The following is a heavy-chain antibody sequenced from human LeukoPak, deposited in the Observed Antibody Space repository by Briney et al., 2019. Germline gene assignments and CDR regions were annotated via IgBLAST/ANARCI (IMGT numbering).Heavy chain of an antibody. CDR3: AKGYSSGWYLID. V-gene: IGHV4-39*07. Sequence: SETLSLTCTVSGFSISSSSYYWGWLRQPPGKGLECIGSIYYSGSTYYKPSLKSLITISVDTSNNQFSLKLSSVTAADTAVYYCAKGYSSGWYLIDWGQGTLVTVSS. CDR1: GFSISSSSYY. CDR2: IYYSGST. D-gene: IGHD6-13*01. J-gene: IGHJ4*02.